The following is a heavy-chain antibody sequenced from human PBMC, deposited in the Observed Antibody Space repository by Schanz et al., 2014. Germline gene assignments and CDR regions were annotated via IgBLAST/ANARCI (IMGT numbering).Heavy chain of an antibody. J-gene: IGHJ4*02. V-gene: IGHV3-13*01. D-gene: IGHD1-1*01. CDR3: ARGTERNLHY. CDR2: IGYLGDT. Sequence: AQLMESGGGVVQPGRSLRLSCAASGFTLSNSDMHWVRQGTGKGLEWVSTIGYLGDTYYPDSVKGRCTVSRDSGQNSLYRQMDGQRAGDTAVYYCARGTERNLHYWGQGALXTVSS. CDR1: GFTLSNSD.